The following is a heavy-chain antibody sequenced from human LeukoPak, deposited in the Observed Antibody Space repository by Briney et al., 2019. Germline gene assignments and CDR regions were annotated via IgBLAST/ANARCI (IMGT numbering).Heavy chain of an antibody. D-gene: IGHD3-10*01. CDR1: GFTFSSYW. J-gene: IGHJ4*02. CDR3: ARTRTSNSGTYYPLDY. CDR2: IKQDGSEK. V-gene: IGHV3-7*01. Sequence: GGSLRLSCAASGFTFSSYWMSWVRQAPGKGLEWVANIKQDGSEKYYVDSVKGRFTVSRDNAKNSLYLQMNSLRAEDTAVYFCARTRTSNSGTYYPLDYWGQGTLVTVSS.